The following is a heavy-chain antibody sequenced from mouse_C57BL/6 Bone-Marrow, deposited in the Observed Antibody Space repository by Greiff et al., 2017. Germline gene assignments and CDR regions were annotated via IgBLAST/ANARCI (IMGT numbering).Heavy chain of an antibody. CDR1: GFTFSSYA. J-gene: IGHJ2*01. Sequence: EVKVVESGEGLVKPGGSLKLSCAASGFTFSSYAMSWVRQTPEKRLEWVAYISSGGDYIYYADTVKGRFTISRDNARNTLYLQMSSLKSEDTAMYYCTINYYGSSYDYWGQGTTLTVSS. V-gene: IGHV5-9-1*02. CDR2: ISSGGDYI. CDR3: TINYYGSSYDY. D-gene: IGHD1-1*01.